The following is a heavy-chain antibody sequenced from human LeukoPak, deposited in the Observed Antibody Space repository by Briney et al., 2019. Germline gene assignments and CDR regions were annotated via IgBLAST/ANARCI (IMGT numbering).Heavy chain of an antibody. V-gene: IGHV4-31*03. CDR3: ARSRYCSGGSCRIPKYYFGY. Sequence: PSEILSLTCTVSGGSISSGGYYWSWIRQHPGKGLEWIGYIYYSGSAYYNPSLKSRVTISVDTSKNQFSLKLSSVTAADTAVYYCARSRYCSGGSCRIPKYYFGYWGQGTLVTVSS. CDR2: IYYSGSA. J-gene: IGHJ4*02. D-gene: IGHD2-15*01. CDR1: GGSISSGGYY.